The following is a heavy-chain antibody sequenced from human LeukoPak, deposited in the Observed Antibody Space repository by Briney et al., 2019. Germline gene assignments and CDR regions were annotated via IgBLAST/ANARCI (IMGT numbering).Heavy chain of an antibody. Sequence: SETLSLTCTVSGSSINNFYWTWIRQPAGKGLEWIGRIEASGTTKYNPSLTGRVTMSLDTSRNQFSLKLSSVTAADTAVYYCARGSGWYYYWGQGTLVTVSS. V-gene: IGHV4-4*07. CDR3: ARGSGWYYY. J-gene: IGHJ4*02. CDR1: GSSINNFY. D-gene: IGHD6-19*01. CDR2: IEASGTT.